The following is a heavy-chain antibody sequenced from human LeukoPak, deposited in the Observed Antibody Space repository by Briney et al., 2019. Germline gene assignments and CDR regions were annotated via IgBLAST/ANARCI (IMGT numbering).Heavy chain of an antibody. V-gene: IGHV1-2*02. CDR1: GYTFTGYY. CDR2: INPNSGGT. CDR3: ARSRVYCSSTSCLSYYGMDV. D-gene: IGHD2-2*01. Sequence: ASVKVSCKASGYTFTGYYMHWVRQAPGQGLEWMGWINPNSGGTNYAQKFQSRVTMTRDTSISTAYMELSRLRSDDTAVYYCARSRVYCSSTSCLSYYGMDVWGQGTTVTVSS. J-gene: IGHJ6*02.